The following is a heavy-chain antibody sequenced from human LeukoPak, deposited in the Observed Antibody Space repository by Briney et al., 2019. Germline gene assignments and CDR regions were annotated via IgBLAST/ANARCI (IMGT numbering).Heavy chain of an antibody. D-gene: IGHD1-26*01. CDR3: ARGGSPPEALGDAFNI. Sequence: GGSLRLSCAASGFTFSSYWMHWVRQAPGKGLVWVSRIKSDGRSTTYADSVKGRFTISRDNAKNTLYLQMNSLRAEDTAVYYCARGGSPPEALGDAFNIWGQGTMVTVSS. V-gene: IGHV3-74*01. CDR1: GFTFSSYW. CDR2: IKSDGRST. J-gene: IGHJ3*02.